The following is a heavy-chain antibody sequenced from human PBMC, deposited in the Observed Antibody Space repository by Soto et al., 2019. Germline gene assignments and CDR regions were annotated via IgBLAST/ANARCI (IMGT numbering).Heavy chain of an antibody. D-gene: IGHD2-8*02. J-gene: IGHJ6*02. Sequence: QVQLVESGGGVVQPGRSLRLSCAASGFTFSSYGMHWVRQAPGKGLEWVAVISYDGSNKYYADSVKGRFTISRDNSKNTLYLQMNSLRAEDTAVYYCGKDLLVPGRAYGMDVWGQGTTVTVSS. V-gene: IGHV3-30*18. CDR3: GKDLLVPGRAYGMDV. CDR2: ISYDGSNK. CDR1: GFTFSSYG.